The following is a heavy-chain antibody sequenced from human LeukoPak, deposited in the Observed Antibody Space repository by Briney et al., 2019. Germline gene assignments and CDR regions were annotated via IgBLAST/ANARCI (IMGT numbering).Heavy chain of an antibody. J-gene: IGHJ4*02. CDR1: GFSVSEYY. V-gene: IGHV3-69-1*01. Sequence: GGSLRLSCAASGFSVSEYYVTWVRQAPGKGLEWISYITRENWIYYSDSVKGRFTISRDHAKNSVYLEMNSLRADDTAVYYCARGLHLDRSGALYYWGQGTLVTVSS. D-gene: IGHD3-3*01. CDR2: ITRENWI. CDR3: ARGLHLDRSGALYY.